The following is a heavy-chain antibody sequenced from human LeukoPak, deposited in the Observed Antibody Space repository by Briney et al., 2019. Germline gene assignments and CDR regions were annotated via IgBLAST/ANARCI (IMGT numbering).Heavy chain of an antibody. CDR3: ARLQNYAFDY. J-gene: IGHJ4*02. CDR1: GGSISSSSYY. CDR2: IYHSGSA. Sequence: SETLSLTCTVSGGSISSSSYYWGWIRQPPGKGLEWIGNIYHSGSAYFNPSLKSRVTISVDTSKNQFSLKLSSVTAADTAVYYCARLQNYAFDYWGQGTLVTVSS. V-gene: IGHV4-39*07. D-gene: IGHD1-7*01.